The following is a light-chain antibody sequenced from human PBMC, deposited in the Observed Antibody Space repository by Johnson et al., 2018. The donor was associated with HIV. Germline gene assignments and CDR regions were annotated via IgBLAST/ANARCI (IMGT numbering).Light chain of an antibody. CDR1: SSNIGNNF. V-gene: IGLV1-51*02. CDR2: ANN. J-gene: IGLJ1*01. Sequence: QSVLTQPPSVSAAPGQKVTISCSGSSSNIGNNFVSWYQQLPGTAPKLLIYANNKRPSGIADRFSGSKSGTSANLGITGLQTGDEADYYCGTWDNGLSAYVFGTGTKVTVL. CDR3: GTWDNGLSAYV.